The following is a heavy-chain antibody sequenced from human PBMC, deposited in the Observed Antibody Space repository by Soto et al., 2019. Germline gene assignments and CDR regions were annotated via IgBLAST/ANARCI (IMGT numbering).Heavy chain of an antibody. Sequence: QVQLQESGPGLVKPSETLSLTCTVSGASISGFYWSWIRKSAGKGVEWIGRIYATGTTDYKPSLKCRVMMSVDTSKKQFSLKLKSVTAADTAVYYCVRDGTKTLRDWFDPWGQGISVTVSS. V-gene: IGHV4-4*07. CDR2: IYATGTT. CDR1: GASISGFY. J-gene: IGHJ5*02. CDR3: VRDGTKTLRDWFDP. D-gene: IGHD1-1*01.